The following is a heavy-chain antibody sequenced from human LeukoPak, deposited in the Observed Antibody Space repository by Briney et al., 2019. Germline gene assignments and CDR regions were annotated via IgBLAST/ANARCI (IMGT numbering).Heavy chain of an antibody. Sequence: SETLSLTCTVSGGSISSYYWSWIRQPPGKGLEWIGYIYYSGSTNYNPSLKSRVTISVDTSKNQFSLKLSSVTAADTAVYYCARKNYAPPLHFDYWGQGTLATVSS. CDR1: GGSISSYY. J-gene: IGHJ4*02. CDR3: ARKNYAPPLHFDY. D-gene: IGHD1-7*01. CDR2: IYYSGST. V-gene: IGHV4-59*12.